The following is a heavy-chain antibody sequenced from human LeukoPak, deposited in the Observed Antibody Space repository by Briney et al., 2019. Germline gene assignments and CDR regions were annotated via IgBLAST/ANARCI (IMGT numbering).Heavy chain of an antibody. CDR1: GGSISSSSYY. Sequence: SETLSLTCTVSGGSISSSSYYWGWIRQPPGKGLEWIGSIYYSGSTYYNPSLKSRVTISVDTSKNQFSLKLSSVTAADTAVYYCARRVVPAANHNWFDPWGQGTLVTVSS. D-gene: IGHD2-2*01. V-gene: IGHV4-39*01. J-gene: IGHJ5*02. CDR2: IYYSGST. CDR3: ARRVVPAANHNWFDP.